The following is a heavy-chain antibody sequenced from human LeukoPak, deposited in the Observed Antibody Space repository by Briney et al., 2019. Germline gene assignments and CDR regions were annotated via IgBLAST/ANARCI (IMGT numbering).Heavy chain of an antibody. CDR2: ISSSSSYI. D-gene: IGHD2-2*02. V-gene: IGHV3-21*01. J-gene: IGHJ6*02. Sequence: GGSLRLSCAASGFTFSSYSMNWVRQAPGKGLEWVSSISSSSSYIYYADSVKGRFTIFRDNAKNSLYLQMNSLRAEDTAVYYCARDPYCSSTSCYTYYYYYYGMDVWGQGTTVTVSS. CDR1: GFTFSSYS. CDR3: ARDPYCSSTSCYTYYYYYYGMDV.